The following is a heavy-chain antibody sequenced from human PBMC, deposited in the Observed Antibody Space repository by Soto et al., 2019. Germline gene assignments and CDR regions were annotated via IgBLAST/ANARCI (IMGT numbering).Heavy chain of an antibody. CDR1: GFTFSSYG. J-gene: IGHJ3*02. D-gene: IGHD3-22*01. V-gene: IGHV3-33*01. CDR2: IWYDGSNK. Sequence: GGSLRLSCAASGFTFSSYGMHWVRQAPDKGLEWVAVIWYDGSNKYYADSVKGRFTISRDNSKNTLYLQMNSLRAEDTAVYYCARVGPSIYDSSGYNAFDIWGQGTMVTVSS. CDR3: ARVGPSIYDSSGYNAFDI.